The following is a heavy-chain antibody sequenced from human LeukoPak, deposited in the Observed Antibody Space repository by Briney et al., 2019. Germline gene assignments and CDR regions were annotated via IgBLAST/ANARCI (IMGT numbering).Heavy chain of an antibody. D-gene: IGHD3-22*01. J-gene: IGHJ4*02. CDR1: GFTFSSYA. CDR3: AREFGKYYYDSSGYYPDY. CDR2: ISYDGSNK. V-gene: IGHV3-30*04. Sequence: GGSLRLSCAASGFTFSSYAMHWVRQAPGKGLEWVAVISYDGSNKYYADSVKGRFTISRDNAKNSLYLQMNSLRAEDTAVYYCAREFGKYYYDSSGYYPDYWGQGTLVTVSS.